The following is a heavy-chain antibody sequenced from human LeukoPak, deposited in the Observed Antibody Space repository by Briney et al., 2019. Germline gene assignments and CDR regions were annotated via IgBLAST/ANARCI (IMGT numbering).Heavy chain of an antibody. CDR1: GSTFSIYA. Sequence: GGSLRLSCAASGSTFSIYAMTWVRQAPGKGLEWVSAISGSGGSTYYADSVKGRFTISRDNSKNTLYLQMNSLRAEDTAVYYCAKATFHDFLFAYFDYWGQGTLVTVSS. V-gene: IGHV3-23*01. CDR3: AKATFHDFLFAYFDY. J-gene: IGHJ4*02. D-gene: IGHD3-3*01. CDR2: ISGSGGST.